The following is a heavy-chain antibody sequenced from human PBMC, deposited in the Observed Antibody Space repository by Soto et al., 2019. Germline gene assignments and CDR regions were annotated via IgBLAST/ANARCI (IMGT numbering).Heavy chain of an antibody. V-gene: IGHV4-59*08. CDR2: IYYSGST. J-gene: IGHJ4*02. D-gene: IGHD6-13*01. CDR3: AKQNAAHRHPIDY. CDR1: GGSISSYY. Sequence: PSETLSLTCTVSGGSISSYYWSWIRQPPGKGLEWIGYIYYSGSTNYNPSLKSRVTISVDTSKNQFSLKLSSVTAADTAVYYCAKQNAAHRHPIDYGAQGTLDPASS.